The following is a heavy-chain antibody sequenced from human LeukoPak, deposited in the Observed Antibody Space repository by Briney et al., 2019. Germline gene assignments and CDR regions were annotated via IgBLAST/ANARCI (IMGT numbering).Heavy chain of an antibody. CDR3: ASYGNYYYYYYMDV. J-gene: IGHJ6*03. CDR2: ISSSSSYI. V-gene: IGHV3-21*01. Sequence: GGSLRLSCAASGFTFSSYSMNWVRQAPGKGLEWVSSISSSSSYIYYADSVKGRFTISRDNAKNSLYLQMNSLRAEDTAVYYCASYGNYYYYYYMDVWGKGTTVTVSS. CDR1: GFTFSSYS. D-gene: IGHD4-11*01.